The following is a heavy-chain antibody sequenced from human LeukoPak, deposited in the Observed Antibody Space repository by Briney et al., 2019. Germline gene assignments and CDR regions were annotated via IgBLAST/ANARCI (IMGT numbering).Heavy chain of an antibody. D-gene: IGHD2-8*01. CDR2: IIPILGIA. CDR1: GGTFSSYA. V-gene: IGHV1-69*04. CDR3: ARNGNHPRDAFDI. J-gene: IGHJ3*02. Sequence: ASVKVSCKASGGTFSSYAISWVRQAPGQGLEWVGRIIPILGIANYAQKFQGRVTITADKSTSTAYMELSSLRSEDTAVYYCARNGNHPRDAFDIWGQGTMVTVSS.